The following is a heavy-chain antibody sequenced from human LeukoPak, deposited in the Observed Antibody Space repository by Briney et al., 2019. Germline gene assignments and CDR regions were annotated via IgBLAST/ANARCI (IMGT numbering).Heavy chain of an antibody. CDR3: ARDRHYYGSGSYYYFDY. Sequence: ASVKVSCTGPGYTFTSYGISWVRQAPGQGLEWMGWISAYNGNTNYAQKLQGRVTMTTDTSTSTAYMELRSLRSDDTAVYYCARDRHYYGSGSYYYFDYWGQGTLVTVSS. D-gene: IGHD3-10*01. CDR2: ISAYNGNT. V-gene: IGHV1-18*01. CDR1: GYTFTSYG. J-gene: IGHJ4*02.